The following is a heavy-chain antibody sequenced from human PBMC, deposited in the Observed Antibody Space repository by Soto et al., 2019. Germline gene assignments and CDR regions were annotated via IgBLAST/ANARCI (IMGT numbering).Heavy chain of an antibody. CDR1: GFTFSDYA. J-gene: IGHJ4*02. D-gene: IGHD3-3*01. V-gene: IGHV3-49*04. Sequence: SGGSLRLSXTASGFTFSDYAFNWVRQAPGKGLELVGRIRGKAYSRTTEYAASVRGRFTISRDDSKSIAYLQMISLKTEDTAVYYCTRADFLSGFPDYWGQGTLVTVSS. CDR2: IRGKAYSRTT. CDR3: TRADFLSGFPDY.